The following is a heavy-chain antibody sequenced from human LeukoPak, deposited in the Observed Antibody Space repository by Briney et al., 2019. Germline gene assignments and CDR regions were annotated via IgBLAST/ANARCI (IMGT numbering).Heavy chain of an antibody. J-gene: IGHJ6*03. CDR2: VDPEDGET. CDR3: ARSTMVRGGYYYMDV. V-gene: IGHV1-24*01. CDR1: GYTLTELS. Sequence: ASVKVSCKVSGYTLTELSMHWVRQAPGKGLEWMGSVDPEDGETIYAQKFQGRVTMTEDTSTDTVYMELSSLRSEDTAVYYCARSTMVRGGYYYMDVWGKGTTVTISS. D-gene: IGHD3-10*01.